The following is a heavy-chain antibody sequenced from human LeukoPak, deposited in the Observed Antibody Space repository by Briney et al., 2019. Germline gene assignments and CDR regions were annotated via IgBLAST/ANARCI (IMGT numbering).Heavy chain of an antibody. CDR3: AKEQWAHREYHGMDV. CDR1: GFTFSSYA. J-gene: IGHJ6*02. D-gene: IGHD1-26*01. V-gene: IGHV3-23*01. Sequence: PGGSLRLSCAASGFTFSSYAMSWVRQAPGKGLEWVSAITGSGGSTYYADSVKGRFTISRDNSKNTLYLQMNSLGAEDTAVYYCAKEQWAHREYHGMDVWGQGTTVTVSS. CDR2: ITGSGGST.